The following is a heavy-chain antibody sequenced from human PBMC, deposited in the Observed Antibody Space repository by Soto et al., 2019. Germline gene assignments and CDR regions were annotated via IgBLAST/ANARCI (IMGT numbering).Heavy chain of an antibody. Sequence: GPVRLSGGVSGXTFSNYAMTGVRHSPGKGLEWVSTISGSGDSTHYADDVKGRFNISRDNSKNTLYLQMNSLRADESAEYYCAKNDDDIYGTLYCFDNWGRGTLGTVSS. J-gene: IGHJ4*02. D-gene: IGHD1-1*01. CDR3: AKNDDDIYGTLYCFDN. CDR2: ISGSGDST. CDR1: GXTFSNYA. V-gene: IGHV3-23*01.